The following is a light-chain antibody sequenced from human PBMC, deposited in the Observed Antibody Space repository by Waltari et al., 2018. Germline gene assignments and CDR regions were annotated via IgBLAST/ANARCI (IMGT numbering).Light chain of an antibody. V-gene: IGLV2-23*01. CDR2: EDT. Sequence: QSALTQPASVSGSPGPSLTLSCTGTSSDVGSYHLVSWYQQHPGKVPKLIIYEDTKRPSGVSDRFSGSKSGNTASLTISGLQAEDEADYHCCAHAGSGIWVFGGGTKLTVL. J-gene: IGLJ3*02. CDR3: CAHAGSGIWV. CDR1: SSDVGSYHL.